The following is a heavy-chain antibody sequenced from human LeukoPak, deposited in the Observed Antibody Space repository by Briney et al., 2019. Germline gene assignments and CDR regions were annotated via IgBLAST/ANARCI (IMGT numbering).Heavy chain of an antibody. CDR2: IKQDGSEK. J-gene: IGHJ4*02. CDR1: GFTFSNYS. V-gene: IGHV3-7*01. D-gene: IGHD3-16*02. Sequence: GGSLRLSCAASGFTFSNYSMNWVRQAPGKGLEWVANIKQDGSEKNYVDSVKGRFTISRDNAKNSLYLQMNSLRAEDTAVYYCARDQSGITFGGVIVGSYYFDYWGQGTLVTVSS. CDR3: ARDQSGITFGGVIVGSYYFDY.